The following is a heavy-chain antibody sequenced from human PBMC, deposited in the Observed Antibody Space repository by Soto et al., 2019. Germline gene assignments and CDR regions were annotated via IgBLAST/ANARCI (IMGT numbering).Heavy chain of an antibody. J-gene: IGHJ4*02. CDR3: ARDRFRGPFDY. CDR2: INHSGST. CDR1: GGSFSGYY. V-gene: IGHV4-34*01. Sequence: PSETLSLTCAVYGGSFSGYYWSWIRQPPGKGLEWIGEINHSGSTNYNPSLKSRVTIPVDTSKNQFSLKLSSVTAADTAVYYCARDRFRGPFDYWGQGTLVTVSS.